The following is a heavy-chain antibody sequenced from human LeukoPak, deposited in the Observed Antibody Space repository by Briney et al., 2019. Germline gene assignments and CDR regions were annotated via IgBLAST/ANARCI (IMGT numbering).Heavy chain of an antibody. CDR1: GFTVSSNY. CDR2: IYSGGST. CDR3: AREYYDILTGNWSDP. D-gene: IGHD3-9*01. Sequence: GGSLRLSCAASGFTVSSNYMSWVRQAPGKGLEWVSVIYSGGSTYYADSVKGRFTISRDNSKNTLYLQMNSLRAEDTAVYYCAREYYDILTGNWSDPWGQGTLVTVSS. V-gene: IGHV3-53*01. J-gene: IGHJ5*02.